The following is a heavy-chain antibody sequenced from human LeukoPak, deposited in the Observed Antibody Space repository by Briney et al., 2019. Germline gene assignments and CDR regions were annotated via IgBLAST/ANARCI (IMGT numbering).Heavy chain of an antibody. CDR1: GGSISSNTYF. CDR3: ATSDTVSTYNWFDP. J-gene: IGHJ5*02. D-gene: IGHD5/OR15-5a*01. V-gene: IGHV4-39*01. Sequence: SETLSLTCNVSGGSISSNTYFWGWIRRPPGKGLEWIGSIRYSGSTYYNPSLKSRVTISVDTSKNQFSLNLSSLTAADTSVYYCATSDTVSTYNWFDPWGQGTLVTVS. CDR2: IRYSGST.